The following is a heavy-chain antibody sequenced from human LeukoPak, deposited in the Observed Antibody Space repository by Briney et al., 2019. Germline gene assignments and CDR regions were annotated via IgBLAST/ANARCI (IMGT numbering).Heavy chain of an antibody. V-gene: IGHV1-46*01. CDR2: INPSGGST. D-gene: IGHD6-19*01. Sequence: GASVKVSCKASGYTFTSYYMHWVRQAPGQGLEWMGIINPSGGSTSYAQKFQGRVTMARDTSTSTVYMELSSLRSEDTAVYYCARDTVAATYFDYWGQGTLVTVSS. J-gene: IGHJ4*02. CDR1: GYTFTSYY. CDR3: ARDTVAATYFDY.